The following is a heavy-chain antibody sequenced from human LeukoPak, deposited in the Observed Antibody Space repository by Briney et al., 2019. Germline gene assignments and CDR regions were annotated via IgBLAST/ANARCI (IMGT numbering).Heavy chain of an antibody. CDR1: GGSMNSSSYY. CDR2: VYYTGST. J-gene: IGHJ6*02. V-gene: IGHV4-39*07. D-gene: IGHD5-12*01. Sequence: SETLSLTCSVSGGSMNSSSYYWAWIRQPPGKGLEWIGNVYYTGSTYYKSSLKSRVTISVDTSKNQFSLKLSSVTAADTAVYYCASLPVVDRAPGYYGMDVWGQGTTVTVSS. CDR3: ASLPVVDRAPGYYGMDV.